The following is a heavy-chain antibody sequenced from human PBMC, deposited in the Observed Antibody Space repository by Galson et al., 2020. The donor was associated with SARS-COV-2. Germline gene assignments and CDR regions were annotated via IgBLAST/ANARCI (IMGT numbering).Heavy chain of an antibody. Sequence: GESLKISCAASGFTVTNYALTWVRQAPGKGLEWVASISGSGNSIYYTDSVRDRFTMSRDTSKNTLYLQVNSLRADDTAVYYCARMGARVAGVFYYYGMDVWGHETTVTVSS. V-gene: IGHV3-23*01. CDR1: GFTVTNYA. CDR2: ISGSGNSI. D-gene: IGHD6-19*01. J-gene: IGHJ6*02. CDR3: ARMGARVAGVFYYYGMDV.